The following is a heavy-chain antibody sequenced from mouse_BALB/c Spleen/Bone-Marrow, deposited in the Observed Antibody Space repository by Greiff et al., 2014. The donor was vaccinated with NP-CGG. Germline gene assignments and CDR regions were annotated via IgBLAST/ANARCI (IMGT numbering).Heavy chain of an antibody. CDR1: GFNIKDTY. CDR2: IDPANGNT. Sequence: DVKLQESGAELVKPGASVKLSCTASGFNIKDTYMHWVKQRPEQGLEWIGRIDPANGNTKYDPKFQGKATITADTSSNTDYLQLSSLTSEDTAVYYCARWEYYAMDYWGQGTSVTVSS. J-gene: IGHJ4*01. D-gene: IGHD4-1*01. V-gene: IGHV14-3*02. CDR3: ARWEYYAMDY.